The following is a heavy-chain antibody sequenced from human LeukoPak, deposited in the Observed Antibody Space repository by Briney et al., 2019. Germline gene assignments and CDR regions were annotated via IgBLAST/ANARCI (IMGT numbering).Heavy chain of an antibody. CDR2: IYYSGST. J-gene: IGHJ2*01. V-gene: IGHV4-59*08. Sequence: PSPSLSLICTLSGGFISTYYWSSIRQPPGEGLGWIGYIYYSGSTSYNPSLKSRVAMSADTSKNQFSLRLSSVTAADTAVYYCARRGAYSGNDLAWYFDLWGRGTLVTVSS. CDR3: ARRGAYSGNDLAWYFDL. D-gene: IGHD5-12*01. CDR1: GGFISTYY.